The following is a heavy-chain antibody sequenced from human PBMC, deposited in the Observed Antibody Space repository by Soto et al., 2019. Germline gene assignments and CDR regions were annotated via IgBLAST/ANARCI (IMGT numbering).Heavy chain of an antibody. CDR1: GFNFSSYS. CDR2: ISSSSSTI. Sequence: PGGSLRRSCAASGFNFSSYSMNWVRQTPGKGLEWVSYISSSSSTIYYADSVKGRFTISRDNAKNSLYLQMNSLRAEDTAVYYCARYPIYGGRAFDIWGQGTMVTVSS. J-gene: IGHJ3*02. V-gene: IGHV3-48*01. D-gene: IGHD4-17*01. CDR3: ARYPIYGGRAFDI.